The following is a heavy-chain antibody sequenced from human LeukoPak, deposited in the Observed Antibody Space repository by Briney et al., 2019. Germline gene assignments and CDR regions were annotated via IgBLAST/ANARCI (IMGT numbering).Heavy chain of an antibody. D-gene: IGHD3-22*01. Sequence: GGSLRLSCAASGFAFSTYSMNWVRQAPGKGLEWVSSISNSGSYIYYADSLKGRFTISRDNAKNSLYLQMNSLRAEDTAVYYCARGEIVVATGAFDIWGQGTMVTVSS. V-gene: IGHV3-21*01. CDR1: GFAFSTYS. J-gene: IGHJ3*02. CDR2: ISNSGSYI. CDR3: ARGEIVVATGAFDI.